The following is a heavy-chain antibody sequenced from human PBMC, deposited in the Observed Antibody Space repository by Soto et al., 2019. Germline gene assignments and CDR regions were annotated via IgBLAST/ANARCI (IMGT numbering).Heavy chain of an antibody. CDR2: IYYSGST. CDR1: GGSISSSSYY. CDR3: ARLKMRAPWFDP. Sequence: TSETLSLTCTVSGGSISSSSYYWGWIRQPPGKGLEWIGSIYYSGSTYYNPSLKSRVTISVDTSKNQFSLKLSSVTAADTAVYYCARLKMRAPWFDPWGQGTLVTVSS. J-gene: IGHJ5*02. V-gene: IGHV4-39*01.